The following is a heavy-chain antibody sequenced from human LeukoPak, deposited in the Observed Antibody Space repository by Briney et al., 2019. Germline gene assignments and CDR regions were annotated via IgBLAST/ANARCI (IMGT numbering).Heavy chain of an antibody. CDR3: ARGPSSSSSWRPYYYYYYRDV. V-gene: IGHV1-8*01. CDR2: MNPNSGNT. CDR1: GYTFTSYD. J-gene: IGHJ6*03. Sequence: ASVKVSCKASGYTFTSYDINWVRQATGQGLEWMGWMNPNSGNTGYAQKFQGRVTMTRNTSISTAYMELSSLRSEDTAVYYCARGPSSSSSWRPYYYYYYRDVWGKGTTVTVSS. D-gene: IGHD6-6*01.